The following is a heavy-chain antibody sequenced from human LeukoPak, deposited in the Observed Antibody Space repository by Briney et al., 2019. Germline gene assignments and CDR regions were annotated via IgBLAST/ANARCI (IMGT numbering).Heavy chain of an antibody. CDR3: ARDRVWTVLY. V-gene: IGHV3-7*01. CDR1: GFTFSTYW. CDR2: INQDGSEK. Sequence: GGSLRLSCGASGFTFSTYWMSWLRQAPGKGLEWVANINQDGSEKYYVDSVKGRFTISRDNAKNSLYLRMNSLRAEDTATYYCARDRVWTVLYWGQGILVTVSS. D-gene: IGHD2-8*01. J-gene: IGHJ4*02.